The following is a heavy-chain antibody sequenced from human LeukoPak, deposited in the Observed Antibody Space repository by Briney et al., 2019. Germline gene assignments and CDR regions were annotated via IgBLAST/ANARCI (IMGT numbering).Heavy chain of an antibody. D-gene: IGHD2-2*01. J-gene: IGHJ6*02. Sequence: SETLSLTCTVSGGSISSGGYYWSWIRQHPGKGLEWIGYIYYSGSTYYNPSLKSRVTISVDTSKNQFSLKLSSVTAADTAVYYCARARGYCSSTSCDYYYYYGMDVWGQGTTVTVSS. CDR3: ARARGYCSSTSCDYYYYYGMDV. CDR1: GGSISSGGYY. V-gene: IGHV4-31*03. CDR2: IYYSGST.